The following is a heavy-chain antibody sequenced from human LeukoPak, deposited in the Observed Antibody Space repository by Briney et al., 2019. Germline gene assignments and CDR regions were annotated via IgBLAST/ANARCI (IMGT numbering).Heavy chain of an antibody. CDR3: AREDSAGIAAAGTCYYGMDV. J-gene: IGHJ6*02. Sequence: GASVKVSCKASGYTFTGYYMHWVRQAPGHGLEWMGWNNPNSGGTNYAQKFQGRVTMTRDTSISTAYMELSRLRSDDTAVYYCAREDSAGIAAAGTCYYGMDVWGQGTTVTVSS. CDR2: NNPNSGGT. V-gene: IGHV1-2*02. CDR1: GYTFTGYY. D-gene: IGHD6-13*01.